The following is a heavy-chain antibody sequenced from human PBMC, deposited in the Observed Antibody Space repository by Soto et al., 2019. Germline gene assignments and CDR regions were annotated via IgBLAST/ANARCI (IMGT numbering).Heavy chain of an antibody. CDR1: CGSFSGYY. D-gene: IGHD3-3*01. CDR2: INHSGST. V-gene: IGHV4-34*01. Sequence: NPSETLSLTCAVYCGSFSGYYWSWIRQPPGKGLEWIGEINHSGSTNYNPSLKSRVTISVDTSKNQFSLKLSSVTAADTAVYYCARDRLRFSHNWFNPWGQGTLVTVSS. CDR3: ARDRLRFSHNWFNP. J-gene: IGHJ5*02.